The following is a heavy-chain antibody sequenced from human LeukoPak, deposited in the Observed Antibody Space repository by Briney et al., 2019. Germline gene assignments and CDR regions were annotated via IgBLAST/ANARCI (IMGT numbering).Heavy chain of an antibody. CDR2: ISNTGRSI. CDR1: GFNFNDYY. J-gene: IGHJ4*02. CDR3: ARDGSGSTYYFDS. V-gene: IGHV3-11*01. Sequence: PGGSLRLSCAASGFNFNDYYMSWVRQAPGKGLEWPSLISNTGRSIYYADSVKGRFTISRDSATSSLYLQMNSLRADDTAVYYCARDGSGSTYYFDSWGQGTLVTVSS. D-gene: IGHD1-26*01.